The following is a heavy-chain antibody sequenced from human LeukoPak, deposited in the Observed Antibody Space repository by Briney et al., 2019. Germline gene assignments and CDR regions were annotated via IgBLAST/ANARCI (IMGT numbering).Heavy chain of an antibody. CDR2: INHSGST. CDR3: ARDRISSWYVGVTGAFDY. V-gene: IGHV4-34*01. D-gene: IGHD6-13*01. Sequence: SETLSLTCAVYGGSFSGYYWSWIRQPPGKGLEWIGEINHSGSTNYNPSLKSRVTMSVDTSKNQFSLKLSSVTAADTAVYYCARDRISSWYVGVTGAFDYWGQGTLVTVSS. CDR1: GGSFSGYY. J-gene: IGHJ4*02.